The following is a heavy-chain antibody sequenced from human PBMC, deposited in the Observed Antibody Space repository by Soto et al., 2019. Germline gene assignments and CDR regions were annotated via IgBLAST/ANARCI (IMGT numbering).Heavy chain of an antibody. V-gene: IGHV1-2*04. J-gene: IGHJ6*03. CDR2: INPNSGGT. D-gene: IGHD2-15*01. CDR1: GYTFTGYY. CDR3: ARDGCSGGSCSYSTYYYYYMDV. Sequence: ASVKVSCKASGYTFTGYYMHWVRQAPGQGLEWMGWINPNSGGTNYAQKFQGWVTMTRDTSISTAYMELSRLRSDDTAMYYCARDGCSGGSCSYSTYYYYYMDVWGKGTTVTVSS.